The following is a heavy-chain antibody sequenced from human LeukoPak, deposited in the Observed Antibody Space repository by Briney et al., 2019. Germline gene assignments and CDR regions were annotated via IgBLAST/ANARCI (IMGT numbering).Heavy chain of an antibody. D-gene: IGHD1-26*01. V-gene: IGHV5-51*01. CDR1: GYSFTSYW. Sequence: GASLQISCQGSGYSFTSYWIGWVRPLPGKGLEWMGIIYPGDSATRYSPSFQGQVTISADKSISTAYLQWSSLKASDTAMYYCARRRGGSYTPFDYWGQGTLVTVSS. CDR2: IYPGDSAT. J-gene: IGHJ4*02. CDR3: ARRRGGSYTPFDY.